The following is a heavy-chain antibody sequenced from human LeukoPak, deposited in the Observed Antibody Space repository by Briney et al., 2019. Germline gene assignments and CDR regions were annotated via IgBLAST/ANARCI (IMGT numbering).Heavy chain of an antibody. CDR1: GGSISSGGYY. J-gene: IGHJ4*02. CDR2: IYYSGST. D-gene: IGHD2-15*01. V-gene: IGHV4-31*03. Sequence: SETLSLTCTVSGGSISSGGYYWSWIRQHPGKGLEWIGYIYYSGSTYYNPSLKSRVTISVDTSKNQFSLKLSSVTAADTAVYYCARDPRGYCSGGSCFVFDYWGQGTLVTVSS. CDR3: ARDPRGYCSGGSCFVFDY.